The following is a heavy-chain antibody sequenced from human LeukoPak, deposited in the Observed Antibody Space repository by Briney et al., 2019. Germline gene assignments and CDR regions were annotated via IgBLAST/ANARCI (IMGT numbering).Heavy chain of an antibody. D-gene: IGHD3-22*01. CDR3: ARALSTHYYDSSGYSN. Sequence: VASVKVSCMASGGTFSSYTISWVRQAPGQGLEWMGRIIPILGIANYAQKFQGRVTITADKSTSTAYMELSSLRSEDTAVYYCARALSTHYYDSSGYSNWGQGTLVTVSS. CDR1: GGTFSSYT. CDR2: IIPILGIA. J-gene: IGHJ4*02. V-gene: IGHV1-69*02.